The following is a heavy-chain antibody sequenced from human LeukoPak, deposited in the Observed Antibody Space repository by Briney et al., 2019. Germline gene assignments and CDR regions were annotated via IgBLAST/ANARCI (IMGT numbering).Heavy chain of an antibody. Sequence: PSETLSLTCTVSGGSISSGDYYWSWIRQPPGKGLEWIGYIYYSGNTYYNPSLKSRVTISVDTPKNQFSLKLSSVTAADTAVYYCARGLDSSGYYSLDYWGQGTLVTVSS. CDR3: ARGLDSSGYYSLDY. V-gene: IGHV4-30-4*01. J-gene: IGHJ4*02. CDR2: IYYSGNT. CDR1: GGSISSGDYY. D-gene: IGHD3-22*01.